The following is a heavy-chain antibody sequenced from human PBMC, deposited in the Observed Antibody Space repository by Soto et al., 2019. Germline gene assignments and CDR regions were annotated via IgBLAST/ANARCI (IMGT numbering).Heavy chain of an antibody. J-gene: IGHJ6*02. D-gene: IGHD3-22*01. Sequence: QVQLVQSGAEVKKPGSSVKVSCKASGGTFSSYAISWVRQAPGQGLEWMGGIIPIFGTANYAQKFQGRVTITADESTSTAYMELSSLRSEDTAVYYCARDGGYYDSSPQGSKTGMDVWGQGTTVTVSS. CDR2: IIPIFGTA. CDR1: GGTFSSYA. V-gene: IGHV1-69*01. CDR3: ARDGGYYDSSPQGSKTGMDV.